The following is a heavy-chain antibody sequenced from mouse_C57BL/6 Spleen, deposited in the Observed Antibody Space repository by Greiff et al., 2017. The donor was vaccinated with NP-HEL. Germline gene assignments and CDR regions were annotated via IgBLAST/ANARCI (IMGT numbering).Heavy chain of an antibody. CDR2: ISSGGSYT. Sequence: EVHLVESGGDLVKPGGSLKLSCAASGFTFSSYGMSWVRQTPDKRLEWVATISSGGSYTYYPDSVKGRFTISRENAKNTLYLQMSSLKSEDTAMYYCARHSTVVATRPYYFDYWGQGTTLTVSS. CDR3: ARHSTVVATRPYYFDY. D-gene: IGHD1-1*01. V-gene: IGHV5-6*01. J-gene: IGHJ2*01. CDR1: GFTFSSYG.